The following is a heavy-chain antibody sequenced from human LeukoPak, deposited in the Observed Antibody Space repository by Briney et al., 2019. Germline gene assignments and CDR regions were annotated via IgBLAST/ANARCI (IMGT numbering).Heavy chain of an antibody. V-gene: IGHV3-23*01. CDR2: ISGSGSRT. CDR3: ARGLAMVTA. Sequence: GGSLRLSCAASGFTFSSYAMSWIRQAPGKALQWVSGISGSGSRTYYAPSVRGRFTISRDDSRTTLYLQMNSLSADDTAMYYCARGLAMVTAWGQGSLVTVFS. J-gene: IGHJ4*02. D-gene: IGHD2-21*02. CDR1: GFTFSSYA.